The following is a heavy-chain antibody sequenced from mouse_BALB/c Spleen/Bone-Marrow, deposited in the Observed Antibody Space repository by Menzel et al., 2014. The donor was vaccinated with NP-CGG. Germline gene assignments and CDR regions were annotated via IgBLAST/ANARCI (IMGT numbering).Heavy chain of an antibody. CDR2: IDPANGNT. CDR1: GFNIKDTY. V-gene: IGHV14-3*02. Sequence: VHVKQSGAELVKPGASVKLSCTASGFNIKDTYMHWVKQRPEQGLEWIGRIDPANGNTKYDPKFQGKATITADTSSNSAYLQLSSLTSEDAAVYYCARGYYDYDLGYWGQGTTLTVSS. J-gene: IGHJ2*01. D-gene: IGHD2-4*01. CDR3: ARGYYDYDLGY.